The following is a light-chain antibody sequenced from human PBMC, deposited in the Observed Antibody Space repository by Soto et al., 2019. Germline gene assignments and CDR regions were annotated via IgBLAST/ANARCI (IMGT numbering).Light chain of an antibody. CDR1: SSDVGGYDY. CDR3: SSYTSSSTLV. V-gene: IGLV2-14*01. Sequence: QSVLTQPASVSGSPGQSITISCTGTSSDVGGYDYVSWYQQRPGKAPKLMISDVGNRPSGLSSRFSGSKSGNTASLTISGLQAEDEADYYCSSYTSSSTLVFGGGTQLTVL. J-gene: IGLJ2*01. CDR2: DVG.